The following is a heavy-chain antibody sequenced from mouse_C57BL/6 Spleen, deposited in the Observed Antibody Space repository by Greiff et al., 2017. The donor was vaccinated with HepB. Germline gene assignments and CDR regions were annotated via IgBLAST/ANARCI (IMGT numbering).Heavy chain of an antibody. CDR1: GYTFTGYW. J-gene: IGHJ3*01. D-gene: IGHD3-2*01. V-gene: IGHV1-9*01. CDR2: ILPGSGST. Sequence: QVQLQQSGAELMKPGASVKLSCKATGYTFTGYWIEWVKQRPGHGLEWIGEILPGSGSTNYNEKFKGKATFTADTSSNTAYMQLSSLTTEDSAIYYCARAGATASCLFAYWGQGTLVTVSA. CDR3: ARAGATASCLFAY.